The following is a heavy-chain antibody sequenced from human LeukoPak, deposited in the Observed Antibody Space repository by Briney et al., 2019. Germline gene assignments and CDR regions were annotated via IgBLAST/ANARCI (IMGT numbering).Heavy chain of an antibody. J-gene: IGHJ2*01. V-gene: IGHV1-3*01. CDR3: ARTYYYGSGSYPSYWYFDL. CDR2: INAGNGNT. D-gene: IGHD3-10*01. Sequence: ASVKVSCKASGYTFTSYAMHWVRQAPGQRLEWMGWINAGNGNTKYSQKFQGRVTITRDTSASTAYMELSSLRSEDTAVYYCARTYYYGSGSYPSYWYFDLWGRGTLVTVSS. CDR1: GYTFTSYA.